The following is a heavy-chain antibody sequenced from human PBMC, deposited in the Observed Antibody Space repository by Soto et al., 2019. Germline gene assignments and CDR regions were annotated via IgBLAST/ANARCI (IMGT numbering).Heavy chain of an antibody. CDR3: ARVCGGDCHYGMDV. Sequence: QVQLQESGPGLVKPSQTLSLTCTVSGGSISSGGYYWTWIRQHPGKGLEWIGYIYYSGSTYYNPSLKSRVTISVDTSKIQCSLKLSSVTAADTAVYYCARVCGGDCHYGMDVWGQGPTVTVSS. V-gene: IGHV4-31*03. D-gene: IGHD2-21*02. CDR2: IYYSGST. CDR1: GGSISSGGYY. J-gene: IGHJ6*02.